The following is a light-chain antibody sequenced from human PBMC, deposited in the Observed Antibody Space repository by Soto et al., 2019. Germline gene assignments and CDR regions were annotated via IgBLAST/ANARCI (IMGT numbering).Light chain of an antibody. CDR3: CSSAPESTYV. CDR2: KGT. J-gene: IGLJ1*01. CDR1: SSDVGAYDS. V-gene: IGLV2-23*01. Sequence: QSALAQPASVSGSPGQSITISCTGTSSDVGAYDSVPWYQQHPHKAPQLIIYKGTQRPSGVSNRFSGSTSGNAASLTISGLQADDEADYFCCSSAPESTYVCGTGTRSPS.